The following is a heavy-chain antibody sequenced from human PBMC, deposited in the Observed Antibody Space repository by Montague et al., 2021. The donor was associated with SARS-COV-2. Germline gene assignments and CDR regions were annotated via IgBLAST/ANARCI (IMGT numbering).Heavy chain of an antibody. D-gene: IGHD6-19*01. CDR3: ARRPSSGWSFDY. J-gene: IGHJ4*02. CDR2: VYFSGTA. V-gene: IGHV4-59*08. CDR1: AGSINNHY. Sequence: SETLSLTCTVSAGSINNHYWSWIRQTPGKELEWIAYVYFSGTASYNPSLKSRVTISVDTSRNQFSLRLTSVTAADTAVYYCARRPSSGWSFDYWGQGTQVSVSS.